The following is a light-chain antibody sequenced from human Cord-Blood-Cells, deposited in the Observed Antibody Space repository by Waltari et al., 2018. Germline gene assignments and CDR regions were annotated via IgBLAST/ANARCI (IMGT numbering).Light chain of an antibody. J-gene: IGLJ3*02. Sequence: QSALTQPASVSGSPGQSITIPRTGTSRDVGSYNLVSRCQQPPGKAPKRMIYEGSKRPSGVSNRFSGSKSGNTASLTISGLHAEDEADYYCCSYAGSSTFDWVFGGGTKLTVL. CDR3: CSYAGSSTFDWV. V-gene: IGLV2-23*03. CDR2: EGS. CDR1: SRDVGSYNL.